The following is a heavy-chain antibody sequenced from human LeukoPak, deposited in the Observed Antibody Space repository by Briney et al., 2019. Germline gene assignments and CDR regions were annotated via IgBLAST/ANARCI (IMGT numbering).Heavy chain of an antibody. J-gene: IGHJ4*02. Sequence: PGGSLRLSCAASGFPFSSYWMAWVRQAPGKGLEWVASIEQDGGETFYVDSVKGRFTISRDNAKNSLYLQMNSLRAEDTAVYYCTREDHSNYNYWGQGTLVTVSS. D-gene: IGHD4-11*01. CDR2: IEQDGGET. V-gene: IGHV3-7*01. CDR3: TREDHSNYNY. CDR1: GFPFSSYW.